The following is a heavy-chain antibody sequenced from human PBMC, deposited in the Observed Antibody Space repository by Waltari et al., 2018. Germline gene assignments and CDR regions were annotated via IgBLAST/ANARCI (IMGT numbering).Heavy chain of an antibody. J-gene: IGHJ6*02. CDR2: IYYSGST. Sequence: QVQLQDSGPGLVKPSETLSLTCNVSCGSVSSARSYWSWIRQPPGKGLEWIGYIYYSGSTNYNPSLKSRVTISVDTSKNQFSLKLSSVTAADTAVYYCARDLMVRAESYGMDVWGQGTTVTVSS. V-gene: IGHV4-61*01. CDR3: ARDLMVRAESYGMDV. D-gene: IGHD3-10*01. CDR1: CGSVSSARSY.